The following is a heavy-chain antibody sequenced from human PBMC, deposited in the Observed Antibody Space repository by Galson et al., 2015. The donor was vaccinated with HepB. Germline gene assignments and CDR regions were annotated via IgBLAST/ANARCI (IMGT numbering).Heavy chain of an antibody. D-gene: IGHD4-11*01. V-gene: IGHV3-11*06. CDR1: GFTFGDSH. Sequence: SLRLSCAASGFTFGDSHMTWIRQAPGKGLEWISYITDDSALRKHADFVRGRFTISRDNARNSLYLQMDSLRVEDTAVYYCARDLSATKRAFDIWGQGTVVTVSS. CDR2: ITDDSALR. CDR3: ARDLSATKRAFDI. J-gene: IGHJ3*02.